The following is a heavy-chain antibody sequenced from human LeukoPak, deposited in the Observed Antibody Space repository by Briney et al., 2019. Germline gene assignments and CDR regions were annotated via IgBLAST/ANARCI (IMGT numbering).Heavy chain of an antibody. CDR2: ISGSGAYT. CDR1: GFTFTAYA. D-gene: IGHD6-13*01. Sequence: GGSLRLSCAASGFTFTAYAMSWVRQARGKGVEWVSAISGSGAYTYYADSVKGGFTISRDNSKNTLYLQMNSLRAEDAAVYFCAKGTLTAGLYYYYYMDVWGIGTTVTVSS. V-gene: IGHV3-23*01. CDR3: AKGTLTAGLYYYYYMDV. J-gene: IGHJ6*03.